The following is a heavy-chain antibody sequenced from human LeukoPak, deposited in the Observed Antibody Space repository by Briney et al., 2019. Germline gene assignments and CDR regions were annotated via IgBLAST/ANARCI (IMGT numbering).Heavy chain of an antibody. CDR2: INPSGGST. CDR1: GYTFTSYY. J-gene: IGHJ4*02. V-gene: IGHV1-46*01. CDR3: AREARTDSGSPDPPFDY. D-gene: IGHD1-26*01. Sequence: ASVKVSCKASGYTFTSYYMHWVRQAPGQGLEWMGIINPSGGSTSYAQKFQGRVTMTTDTSTSTAYMELRSLRSDDTAVYYCAREARTDSGSPDPPFDYWGQGTLVTVSS.